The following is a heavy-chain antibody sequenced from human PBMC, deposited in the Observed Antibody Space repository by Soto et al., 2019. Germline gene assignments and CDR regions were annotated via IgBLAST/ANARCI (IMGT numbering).Heavy chain of an antibody. CDR2: ITASGRNS. CDR1: GFTFNSYA. D-gene: IGHD3-3*01. V-gene: IGHV3-23*01. J-gene: IGHJ4*02. Sequence: EVQLLESGGGLIQPGGSLRLSCEASGFTFNSYAMSWVRQAPGKGLEWVSSITASGRNSYYADSVKGRFTISRDQSKNTLFLQMSSLRAEDTALYYCAKLTAYYDFWSGSDFDYWGQGARVTVSS. CDR3: AKLTAYYDFWSGSDFDY.